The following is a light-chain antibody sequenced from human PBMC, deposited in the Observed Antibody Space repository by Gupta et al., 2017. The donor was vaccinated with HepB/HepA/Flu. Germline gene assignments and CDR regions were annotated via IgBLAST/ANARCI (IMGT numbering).Light chain of an antibody. CDR3: QQDNNWPT. Sequence: EIVMTQSPATLSVSPGERATLSCRASQSVSSNLAWYQQKPGQAPRLLIYGASTRATGIPDRFSGSGSGTEFTLTISSLQSEDFAVYYCQQDNNWPTFGQGTKVEIK. CDR1: QSVSSN. J-gene: IGKJ1*01. CDR2: GAS. V-gene: IGKV3-15*01.